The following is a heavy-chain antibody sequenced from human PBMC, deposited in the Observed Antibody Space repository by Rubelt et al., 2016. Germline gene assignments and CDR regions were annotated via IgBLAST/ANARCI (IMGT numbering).Heavy chain of an antibody. J-gene: IGHJ3*02. CDR2: INHSGST. D-gene: IGHD2-2*01. CDR1: GGSFSGYY. Sequence: QVQLQQWGAGLLKPSETLSLTCAVYGGSFSGYYWSWIRQPPGKGLEWIGEINHSGSTNYTPSLKSRVTISVDASKDQFSLRLGSVTAADTAVYYCATARYCSSTSCYRERHAFDIWGQGTMVTVSS. CDR3: ATARYCSSTSCYRERHAFDI. V-gene: IGHV4-34*01.